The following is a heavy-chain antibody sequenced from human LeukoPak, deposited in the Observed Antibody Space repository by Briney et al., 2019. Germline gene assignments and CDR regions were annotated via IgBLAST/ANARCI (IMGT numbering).Heavy chain of an antibody. V-gene: IGHV4-39*01. CDR3: ARQESWFGEFPH. J-gene: IGHJ4*02. Sequence: PSETLSLTCTVSGGSISSSSYYWGWIRQPPGKGLEWIGSIYYSGSTYYNPSLKSRVTISVDTSKNQFSLKLSSVTAADTAVYYCARQESWFGEFPHWGQGTLVTVSS. CDR1: GGSISSSSYY. CDR2: IYYSGST. D-gene: IGHD3-10*01.